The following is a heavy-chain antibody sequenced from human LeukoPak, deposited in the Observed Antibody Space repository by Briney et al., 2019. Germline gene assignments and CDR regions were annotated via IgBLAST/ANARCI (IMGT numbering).Heavy chain of an antibody. CDR2: IYWNDDK. D-gene: IGHD2-15*01. CDR1: GFSLSTSGVG. CDR3: AHGGYCNGGSCYDFDY. J-gene: IGHJ4*02. Sequence: ASGPTLVKPTQTLTLTCTFSGFSLSTSGVGVGWIRQPPGKALEWLALIYWNDDKRYSPSLKSRLTITKDTSKNQVVLTMTNMDPVDTDTYYCAHGGYCNGGSCYDFDYWGQGTLVTVSS. V-gene: IGHV2-5*01.